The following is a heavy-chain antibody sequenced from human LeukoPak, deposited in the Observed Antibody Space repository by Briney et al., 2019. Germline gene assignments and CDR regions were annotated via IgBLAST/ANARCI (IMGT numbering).Heavy chain of an antibody. CDR1: GFTLSTYS. CDR2: ISADDTG. D-gene: IGHD3-3*01. V-gene: IGHV3-23*01. J-gene: IGHJ5*02. CDR3: AKEHDLWHEEGNWFDP. Sequence: GGSLTLSCLASGFTLSTYSMTWVRQVPRKGLDWVSAISADDTGYYADSVKGRFIVSRDNSKNTLYLQLNRLRVEDTAVYYCAKEHDLWHEEGNWFDPWGQGTLVAVSS.